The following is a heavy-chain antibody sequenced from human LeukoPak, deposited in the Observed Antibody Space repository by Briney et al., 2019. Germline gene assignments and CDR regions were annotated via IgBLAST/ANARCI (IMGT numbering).Heavy chain of an antibody. CDR1: GYSFATHG. Sequence: ASVKVSCKASGYSFATHGISWVRQAPGQGLEWMGWIGAYNGNTNFAQNFRGGVTMTTDTSTSTAYMELRSLRSDDTAVYYCAKDHQFDFDYWGQGTLVTVSS. CDR3: AKDHQFDFDY. CDR2: IGAYNGNT. J-gene: IGHJ4*02. D-gene: IGHD2-15*01. V-gene: IGHV1-18*01.